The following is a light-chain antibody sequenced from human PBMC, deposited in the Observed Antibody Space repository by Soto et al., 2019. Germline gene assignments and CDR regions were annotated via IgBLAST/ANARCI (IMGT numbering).Light chain of an antibody. J-gene: IGKJ1*01. Sequence: DIVMTQSPDSLAVSLGERAIINCKSSQSVLYSSHNKNYLAWYQQKPGQPPKLLIYWASTRESGVPDRFSGSGSGTDFTLTISSLQAEDVAVYYCQQYYSTPRTFGQGTKVEI. CDR2: WAS. CDR1: QSVLYSSHNKNY. V-gene: IGKV4-1*01. CDR3: QQYYSTPRT.